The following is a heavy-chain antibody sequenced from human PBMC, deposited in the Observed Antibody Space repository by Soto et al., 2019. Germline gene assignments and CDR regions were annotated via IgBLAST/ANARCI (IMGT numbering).Heavy chain of an antibody. CDR3: ARTYYYDSSGPRPFDY. V-gene: IGHV1-69*02. J-gene: IGHJ4*02. CDR1: GYTFTSYT. Sequence: SVKVSCKASGYTFTSYTISWVRQAPGQGLEWMGRIIPILGIANYAQKFQGRVTITADKSTSTAYMELSSLRSEDTAVYYCARTYYYDSSGPRPFDYWGQGTLVTVSS. D-gene: IGHD3-22*01. CDR2: IIPILGIA.